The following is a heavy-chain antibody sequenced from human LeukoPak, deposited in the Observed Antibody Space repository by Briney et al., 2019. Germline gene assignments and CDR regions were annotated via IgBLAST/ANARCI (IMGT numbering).Heavy chain of an antibody. J-gene: IGHJ4*02. CDR2: MYHSGST. V-gene: IGHV4-38-2*02. CDR1: GYLISRGYF. CDR3: ARDRTSTFDY. Sequence: PSETLSLTCNVSGYLISRGYFWGWIRQPPGKGLEWIASMYHSGSTYYNPSLKSRVTISVDTSKNQFSLKLRSVAAADTAVYYCARDRTSTFDYWGQGTLVTVSS. D-gene: IGHD1-1*01.